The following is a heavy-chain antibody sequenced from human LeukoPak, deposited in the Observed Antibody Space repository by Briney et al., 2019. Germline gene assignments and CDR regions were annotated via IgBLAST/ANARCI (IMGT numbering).Heavy chain of an antibody. CDR1: GFSFNNYA. V-gene: IGHV3-30*18. CDR2: ISYDGGDK. J-gene: IGHJ4*02. Sequence: PGGSLRLSCAASGFSFNNYAMYWVRQAPGKGLEWVALISYDGGDKYYAESMKGRITIPRDNAENTLYLQMNNLRPDDTAFYFCVKEGVEYSYSYGDYWGQGTLVTVSS. D-gene: IGHD3-16*01. CDR3: VKEGVEYSYSYGDY.